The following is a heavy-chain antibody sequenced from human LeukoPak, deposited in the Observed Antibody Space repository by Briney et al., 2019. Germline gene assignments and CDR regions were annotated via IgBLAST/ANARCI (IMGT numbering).Heavy chain of an antibody. D-gene: IGHD5-24*01. V-gene: IGHV3-23*01. CDR2: ISGSGGTI. CDR3: AKVQEMATILPPFHY. Sequence: GGSLRLPYAASGFTQCWYAIIWLRQAPGKGLQWVSAISGSGGTIYYADSVKGRFTISRDNSKNTLYLQMNSLRAEDTALYYCAKVQEMATILPPFHYWGQGTLVTVSS. CDR1: GFTQCWYA. J-gene: IGHJ4*02.